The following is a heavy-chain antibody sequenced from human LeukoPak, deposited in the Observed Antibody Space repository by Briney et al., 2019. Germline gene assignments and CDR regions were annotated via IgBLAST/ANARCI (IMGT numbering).Heavy chain of an antibody. CDR1: GYTFSSHY. J-gene: IGHJ4*02. D-gene: IGHD1-26*01. V-gene: IGHV1-2*02. Sequence: ASVKVSCKPSGYTFSSHYINWVRHAPGQGLEWMGWIKPNSGDTNYAQKFQGRLTMTRDTTISTVYMELNRLTSDDTAVYYFARGDEWELAIDFWGQGTLITVSS. CDR3: ARGDEWELAIDF. CDR2: IKPNSGDT.